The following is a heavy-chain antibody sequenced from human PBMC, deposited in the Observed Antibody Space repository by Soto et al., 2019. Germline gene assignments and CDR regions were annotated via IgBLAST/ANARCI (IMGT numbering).Heavy chain of an antibody. Sequence: QVQLVQSGAEVKKPGASVKVSCKVSGYTLNEVAMHWVRQAPGKGLEWLGGFDPDEAETIYAQHFQGRVTMTEDTSTDTVYMELSSLRSEDTALYFCTPYHGDYNLDHWGQGTLVTVSS. CDR3: TPYHGDYNLDH. D-gene: IGHD4-17*01. V-gene: IGHV1-24*01. J-gene: IGHJ4*02. CDR2: FDPDEAET. CDR1: GYTLNEVA.